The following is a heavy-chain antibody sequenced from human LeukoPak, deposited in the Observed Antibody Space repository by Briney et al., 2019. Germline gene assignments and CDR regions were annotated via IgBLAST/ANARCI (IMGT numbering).Heavy chain of an antibody. CDR2: ISYDGSNK. D-gene: IGHD7-27*01. CDR3: AKVWGHSMDV. Sequence: PGGSLRLSCAASGFTFSSYGMHWVRQAPGKGLEWVAVISYDGSNKYYADSVKGRFTISRDNSKNTLYLQMNSLRAEDTAVYYCAKVWGHSMDVWGQGTTVTVSS. CDR1: GFTFSSYG. V-gene: IGHV3-30*18. J-gene: IGHJ6*02.